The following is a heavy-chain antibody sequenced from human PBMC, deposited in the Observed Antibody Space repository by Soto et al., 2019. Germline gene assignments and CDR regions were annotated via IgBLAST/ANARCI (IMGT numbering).Heavy chain of an antibody. CDR1: GGSVSSGSYY. V-gene: IGHV4-61*01. CDR3: ARDLKEYCSDGKCNWFDP. J-gene: IGHJ5*02. D-gene: IGHD2-15*01. Sequence: PSETLSLTCTVSGGSVSSGSYYWSWIRQPPGKGLEWIGYLYYSGSTNYNPSLKSRVTISVDTSKNQFSLKLNSVTAADAAVYYCARDLKEYCSDGKCNWFDPWGQGTLVTVSS. CDR2: LYYSGST.